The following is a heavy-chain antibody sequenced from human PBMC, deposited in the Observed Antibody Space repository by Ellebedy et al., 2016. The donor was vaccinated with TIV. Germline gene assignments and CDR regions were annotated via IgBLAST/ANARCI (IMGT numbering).Heavy chain of an antibody. CDR3: ARGISYYYYGMGV. Sequence: GGSLRLSCAASGFTFSDYYMSWIRQAPGKGLEWVSYISSSSSYTNYADSVKGRFTISRDNAKNSLYLQMNSLRAEDTAVYYCARGISYYYYGMGVWGQGTTVTVSS. V-gene: IGHV3-11*06. D-gene: IGHD2-21*01. CDR1: GFTFSDYY. J-gene: IGHJ6*02. CDR2: ISSSSSYT.